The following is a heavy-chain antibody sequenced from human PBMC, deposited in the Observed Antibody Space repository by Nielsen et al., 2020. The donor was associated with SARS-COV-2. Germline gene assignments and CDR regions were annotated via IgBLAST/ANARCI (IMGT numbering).Heavy chain of an antibody. J-gene: IGHJ6*03. D-gene: IGHD2-2*02. CDR2: ISNTGTA. V-gene: IGHV4-59*12. CDR1: GGSISSYY. Sequence: SETLSLTCTVSGGSISSYYWSWIRQPPGKGLEWIGYISNTGTAAYNPSLQSRVTISVDTSKNQLSLKLSSVTAADTAVYFCARGDLVVVPSPLLGLGPIFYYFCLDVWGKGTTVIVSS. CDR3: ARGDLVVVPSPLLGLGPIFYYFCLDV.